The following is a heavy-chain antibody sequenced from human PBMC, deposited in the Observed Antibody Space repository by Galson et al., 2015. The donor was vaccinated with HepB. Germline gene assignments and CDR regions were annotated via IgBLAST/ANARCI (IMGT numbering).Heavy chain of an antibody. V-gene: IGHV3-23*01. CDR2: ISGGGGST. J-gene: IGHJ4*02. CDR1: GFTFSSFD. D-gene: IGHD2-8*01. CDR3: APRFTNGVCPRGLDY. Sequence: SLRLSCAASGFTFSSFDMSWVRQAPGKGLEWVSAISGGGGSTYYADSVKGRFTISRDNSKNTLYLQMNSLRAEDTAVYYCAPRFTNGVCPRGLDYWGQGTLVTVSS.